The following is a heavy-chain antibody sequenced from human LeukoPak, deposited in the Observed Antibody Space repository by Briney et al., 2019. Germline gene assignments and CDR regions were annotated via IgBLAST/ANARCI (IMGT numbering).Heavy chain of an antibody. Sequence: GGSLRLSCAASGFSFSTNAMSWVRQAPGKGLEWVSGISVSGGYTYYADSVKGRFTISRDNSKSTLYVQMDSLRAEDTALYYCAKDRDYSSSGASVDYWGQGTLVTVSS. D-gene: IGHD6-6*01. V-gene: IGHV3-23*01. CDR3: AKDRDYSSSGASVDY. CDR2: ISVSGGYT. CDR1: GFSFSTNA. J-gene: IGHJ4*02.